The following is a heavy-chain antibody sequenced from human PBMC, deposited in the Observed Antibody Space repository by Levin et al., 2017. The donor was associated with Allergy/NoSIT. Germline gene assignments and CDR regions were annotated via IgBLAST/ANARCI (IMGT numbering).Heavy chain of an antibody. CDR3: ARGRLRRARLPGGVGSYYFDY. CDR1: GYTFTSYD. Sequence: GESLKISYKASGYTFTSYDINWVRQATGQGLEWMGWMNPNSGNTGYAQKFQGRVTMTRNTSISTAYMELSSLRSEDTAVYYCARGRLRRARLPGGVGSYYFDYWGQGTLVTVSS. D-gene: IGHD4-17*01. J-gene: IGHJ4*02. CDR2: MNPNSGNT. V-gene: IGHV1-8*01.